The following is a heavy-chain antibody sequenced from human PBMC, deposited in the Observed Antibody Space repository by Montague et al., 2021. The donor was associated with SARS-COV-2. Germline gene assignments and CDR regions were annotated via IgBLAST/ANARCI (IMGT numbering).Heavy chain of an antibody. CDR3: AREPQVGAMDY. Sequence: SETLSLTCAVYGGSFSGYYWSWIRQPPGKGLEWIGEIYHSGGTNXNPSLKSRVTISVDTSKNQFSLRLSSVTAADTAVYYCAREPQVGAMDYWGQGTLVTVSS. D-gene: IGHD1-26*01. CDR1: GGSFSGYY. V-gene: IGHV4-34*01. CDR2: IYHSGGT. J-gene: IGHJ4*02.